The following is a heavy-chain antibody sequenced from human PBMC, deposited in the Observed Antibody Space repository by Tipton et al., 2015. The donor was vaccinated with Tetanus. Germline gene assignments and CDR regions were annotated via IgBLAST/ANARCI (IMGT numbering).Heavy chain of an antibody. CDR1: GYTFTSYG. CDR2: INPSGGST. CDR3: ARVRSGDNWNSPFEC. Sequence: QSGAEVKKPGASVKVSCMASGYTFTSYGISWVRQAPGQGLEWMGIINPSGGSTSYAQKFQGRVTMTRDTSTSTVYMELSSLRSEDTSVYYCARVRSGDNWNSPFECWGQGTLVTGSS. V-gene: IGHV1-46*01. J-gene: IGHJ4*02. D-gene: IGHD1-7*01.